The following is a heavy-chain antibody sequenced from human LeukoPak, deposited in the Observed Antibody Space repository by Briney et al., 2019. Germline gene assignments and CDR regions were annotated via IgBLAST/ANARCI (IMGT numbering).Heavy chain of an antibody. Sequence: ASVKVSCKASGYTFTSYGISWVRQAPGQGLEWMGWISAHNGNTNYAQKFQGRVSMTTDTSTNTAYMELRSLRSDDTAVYFCARDMKRSRARWENLGFDPWGQGALVTVSS. CDR1: GYTFTSYG. D-gene: IGHD1-26*01. V-gene: IGHV1-18*01. J-gene: IGHJ5*02. CDR2: ISAHNGNT. CDR3: ARDMKRSRARWENLGFDP.